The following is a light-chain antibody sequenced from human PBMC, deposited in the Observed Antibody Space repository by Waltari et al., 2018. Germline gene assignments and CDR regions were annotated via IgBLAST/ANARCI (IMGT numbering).Light chain of an antibody. CDR2: EVS. V-gene: IGLV2-8*01. Sequence: QSALTQPPSASGPPGQSVTISCTGTSSDVGGYNYVSWYQQHPGKAPKLMIYEVSKRPSGVPARFSGSKSGNTASLTVSGLQAEDEADYYCSSYAGSNNVVFGGGTKLTVL. CDR3: SSYAGSNNVV. CDR1: SSDVGGYNY. J-gene: IGLJ2*01.